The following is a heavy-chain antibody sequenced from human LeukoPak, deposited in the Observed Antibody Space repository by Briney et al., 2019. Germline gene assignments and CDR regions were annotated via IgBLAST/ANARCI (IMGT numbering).Heavy chain of an antibody. CDR1: GYXFTSYY. CDR2: INPSGGST. D-gene: IGHD6-25*01. CDR3: ARDLSSGHGMFTP. Sequence: ASVKVSCKASGYXFTSYYIHWVRQAPGQGLEWMGIINPSGGSTSYAQKFQGRVTMTRDTSTSTVYMELSSLRSEDTAVYYCARDLSSGHGMFTPWGQGTLVTVSS. V-gene: IGHV1-46*01. J-gene: IGHJ5*02.